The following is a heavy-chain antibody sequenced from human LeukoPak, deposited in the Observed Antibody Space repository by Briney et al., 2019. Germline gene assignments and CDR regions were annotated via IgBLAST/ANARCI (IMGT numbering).Heavy chain of an antibody. CDR1: GFTFSSYA. CDR3: ARGGYSGYSGGRLGELSYRFDY. D-gene: IGHD3-16*02. V-gene: IGHV3-64*01. Sequence: GGSLRLSCAASGFTFSSYAMHWVRQAPGKGLEYVSAISSNGGSTYYANSVKGRFTISRDNSKNTLYLQMGSLRAEDMAVYYCARGGYSGYSGGRLGELSYRFDYWGQGTLVTVSS. J-gene: IGHJ4*02. CDR2: ISSNGGST.